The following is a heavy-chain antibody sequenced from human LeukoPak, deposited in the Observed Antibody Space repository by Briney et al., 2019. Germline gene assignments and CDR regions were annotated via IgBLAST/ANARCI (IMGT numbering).Heavy chain of an antibody. CDR2: IKQDGSEK. D-gene: IGHD3-16*01. Sequence: GGSLRLSCAASGFTFSSYWMSWVRQAPGKGLEWVANIKQDGSEKYYVDSVKGRFTISRDNAKNSLYLQMNSLRADDTAIYYCARNQQLGGHSYYYYGMDVWGQGTTVTVSS. J-gene: IGHJ6*02. CDR1: GFTFSSYW. CDR3: ARNQQLGGHSYYYYGMDV. V-gene: IGHV3-7*03.